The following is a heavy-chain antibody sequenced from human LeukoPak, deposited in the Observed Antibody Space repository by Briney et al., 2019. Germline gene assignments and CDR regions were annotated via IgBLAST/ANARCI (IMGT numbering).Heavy chain of an antibody. Sequence: GESLKISCKGSGYTFITYWIGWVRQMPGKGLEWMGIIYPGDSNTRYSPSFQGQVTISAGKSVSTAYLEWSSLKASDTAMYYCARPDDYGGKPAAFDIWGQGTMVTVSS. CDR1: GYTFITYW. V-gene: IGHV5-51*01. CDR3: ARPDDYGGKPAAFDI. J-gene: IGHJ3*02. D-gene: IGHD4-23*01. CDR2: IYPGDSNT.